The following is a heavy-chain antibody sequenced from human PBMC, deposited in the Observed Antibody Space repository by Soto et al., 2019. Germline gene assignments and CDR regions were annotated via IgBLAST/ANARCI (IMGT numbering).Heavy chain of an antibody. CDR1: GGSISSYY. D-gene: IGHD2-2*01. V-gene: IGHV4-59*01. CDR2: IYYSGST. Sequence: TLSLPCTVSGGSISSYYWSWIRQPPGKGLEWIGYIYYSGSTNYNPSLKSRVTISVDTSKNQFSLKLSSVTAADTAVYYCARDPAGPAAAMDYYYGMDVWGQGTTVTVSS. J-gene: IGHJ6*02. CDR3: ARDPAGPAAAMDYYYGMDV.